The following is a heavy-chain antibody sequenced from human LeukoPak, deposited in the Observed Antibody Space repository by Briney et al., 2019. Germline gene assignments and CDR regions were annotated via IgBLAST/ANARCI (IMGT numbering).Heavy chain of an antibody. CDR2: IFYTGNT. CDR1: GGSILDSTYY. D-gene: IGHD6-19*01. J-gene: IGHJ6*03. Sequence: PSETLSLTCTVSGGSILDSTYYWAWIRQPPGKGLEWIATIFYTGNTHYNPSLKSRVTMSVDTVKNQFSLNLNSVTAADTAVYYCARDSSGWASGRNLRMSAYYYYMDVWGKGTTVTVSS. V-gene: IGHV4-39*02. CDR3: ARDSSGWASGRNLRMSAYYYYMDV.